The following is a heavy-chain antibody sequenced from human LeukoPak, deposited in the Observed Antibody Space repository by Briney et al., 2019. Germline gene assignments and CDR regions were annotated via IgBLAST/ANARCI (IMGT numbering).Heavy chain of an antibody. V-gene: IGHV3-23*01. Sequence: PGGSLRLSCAASGFTFSNYWMHWARQVPGKGLEWVSAISGSGGSTYYADSVKGRFTISRDNSKNTLYLQMNSLRAEDTAVYYCAKDGDYDFWSGSPFDYWGQGTLVTVSS. D-gene: IGHD3-3*01. J-gene: IGHJ4*02. CDR1: GFTFSNYW. CDR2: ISGSGGST. CDR3: AKDGDYDFWSGSPFDY.